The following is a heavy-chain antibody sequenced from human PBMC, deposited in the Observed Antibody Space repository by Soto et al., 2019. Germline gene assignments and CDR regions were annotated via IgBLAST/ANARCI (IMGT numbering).Heavy chain of an antibody. J-gene: IGHJ4*02. CDR2: ISSSSSYI. V-gene: IGHV3-21*01. CDR1: GFTFSSYS. Sequence: EVQLVESGGGLVKPGGSLRLSCAASGFTFSSYSMNWVRQAPGKGLEWVSSISSSSSYIYYADSVKGRFTISRDNAKNSLYLQMNSLRAEDTAVYYCATRSLGGEERYFDWLSPGFDYWGQGTLVTVSS. D-gene: IGHD3-9*01. CDR3: ATRSLGGEERYFDWLSPGFDY.